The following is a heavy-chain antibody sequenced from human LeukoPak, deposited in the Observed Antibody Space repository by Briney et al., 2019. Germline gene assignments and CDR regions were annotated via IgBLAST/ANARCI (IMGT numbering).Heavy chain of an antibody. CDR2: ISTI. CDR1: GFTFSSYG. J-gene: IGHJ4*02. CDR3: ARAIAARLD. V-gene: IGHV3-48*01. D-gene: IGHD6-6*01. Sequence: GGSLRLSCAASGFTFSSYGMNWVRQAPGKGLEWVSYISTIYYADSVKGRFTISRDNAKNSLYLQMNSLRAEDTAVYYCARAIAARLDWGQGTLVTVSS.